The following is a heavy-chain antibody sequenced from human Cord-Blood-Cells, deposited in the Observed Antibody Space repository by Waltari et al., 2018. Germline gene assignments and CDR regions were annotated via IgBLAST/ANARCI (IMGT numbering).Heavy chain of an antibody. CDR1: GFTVSSNY. CDR2: IYSGCST. D-gene: IGHD4-4*01. J-gene: IGHJ6*02. V-gene: IGHV3-53*01. CDR3: ARDVSNYEGMDV. Sequence: EVQLVESGGGLIQPGGSLRLYCAASGFTVSSNYMSWGRQAPGKGWGWVSVIYSGCSTYYADSVQGRFTISRDNSKNTLYLQMNSLRAEDTAVYYCARDVSNYEGMDVWGQGTTVTVSS.